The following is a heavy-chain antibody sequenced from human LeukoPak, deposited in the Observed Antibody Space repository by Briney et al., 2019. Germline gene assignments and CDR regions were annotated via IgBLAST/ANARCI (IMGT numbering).Heavy chain of an antibody. CDR1: GGSFSGYY. J-gene: IGHJ5*02. CDR3: ARVVRGRRYCSSTSCPRPWFDP. CDR2: INHSGST. Sequence: SETLSLTCAVYGGSFSGYYWSWIRQPLGKGLEWIGEINHSGSTNYNPSLKSRVTISVDTSKNQFSLKLSSVTAADTAVYYCARVVRGRRYCSSTSCPRPWFDPWGQGTLVTVSS. V-gene: IGHV4-34*01. D-gene: IGHD2-2*01.